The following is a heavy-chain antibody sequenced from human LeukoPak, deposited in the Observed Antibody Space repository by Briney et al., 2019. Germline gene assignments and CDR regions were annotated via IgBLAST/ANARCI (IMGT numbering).Heavy chain of an antibody. V-gene: IGHV1-2*02. CDR3: ARVVTVVSVAFDI. CDR2: INPNSGGT. CDR1: GYTVTGYY. J-gene: IGHJ3*02. Sequence: GASVKVSCKASGYTVTGYYMHWVRQAPGQALEWMGWINPNSGGTNYAQKFQGRVTMTRDTSISTAYMELSRLRSDDTAVYYCARVVTVVSVAFDIWGQGTMVTVSS. D-gene: IGHD4-23*01.